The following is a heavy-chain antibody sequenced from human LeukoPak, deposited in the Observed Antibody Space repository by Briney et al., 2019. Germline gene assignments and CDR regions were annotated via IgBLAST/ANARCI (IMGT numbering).Heavy chain of an antibody. Sequence: SVKVSCKASGGTFSSFTITWVRQAPGQGLEWMGGIIPIFDTPTYAQEFQGRVTITADESTSTAYLELSSLRSEDTAVYYCARTLGYCSGDSCFGNNWFDPWGQGTLVTVSS. CDR2: IIPIFDTP. CDR3: ARTLGYCSGDSCFGNNWFDP. CDR1: GGTFSSFT. D-gene: IGHD2-15*01. V-gene: IGHV1-69*13. J-gene: IGHJ5*02.